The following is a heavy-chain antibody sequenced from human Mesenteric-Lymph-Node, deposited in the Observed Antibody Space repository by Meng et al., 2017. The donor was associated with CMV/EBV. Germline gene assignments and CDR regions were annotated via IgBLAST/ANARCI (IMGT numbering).Heavy chain of an antibody. CDR1: GYIFTSYG. CDR2: ISADNGNT. CDR3: ARGIAAADY. Sequence: ASVKVSCKASGYIFTSYGINWVRQAPGQGLEWMGWISADNGNTDYAQNLQGRVTMTTDTSTSTAYVELRSLRSDDTAVYYCARGIAAADYWGQGTLVTVSS. V-gene: IGHV1-18*01. D-gene: IGHD6-13*01. J-gene: IGHJ4*02.